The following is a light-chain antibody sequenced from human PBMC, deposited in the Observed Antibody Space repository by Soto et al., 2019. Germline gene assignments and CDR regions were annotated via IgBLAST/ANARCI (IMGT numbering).Light chain of an antibody. Sequence: DIQMTQSPSSLSASVRDRVTITCRASQSISNYLNWYQQKLGRAPKLLIYSASNLQSGVPSRFSGSGSGTDLTLTISSLQPEDFATYYCQQTYSTPFSFGPGTKVDIK. CDR2: SAS. CDR1: QSISNY. J-gene: IGKJ3*01. CDR3: QQTYSTPFS. V-gene: IGKV1-39*01.